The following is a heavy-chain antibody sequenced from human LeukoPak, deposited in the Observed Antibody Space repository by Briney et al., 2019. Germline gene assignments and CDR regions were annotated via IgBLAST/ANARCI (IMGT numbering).Heavy chain of an antibody. CDR3: ARDYSSGWDPGY. D-gene: IGHD6-19*01. CDR1: GFSFSSYA. Sequence: GGSLRLSCAASGFSFSSYAMGWVRQAPGKGLEWVSVISDSGGRTNYVDSVKGRFTISRDNSKNTLYLQMNSLRAEDTAVYYCARDYSSGWDPGYWGQGTLVTVSS. J-gene: IGHJ4*02. V-gene: IGHV3-23*01. CDR2: ISDSGGRT.